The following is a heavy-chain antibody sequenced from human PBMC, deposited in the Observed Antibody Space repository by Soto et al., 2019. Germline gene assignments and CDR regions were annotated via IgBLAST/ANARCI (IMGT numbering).Heavy chain of an antibody. V-gene: IGHV6-1*01. CDR1: GDSVSNKGAT. CDR3: ARDPPDFNSGLDY. Sequence: SSETLSLTCAISGDSVSNKGATWNWVRLSPSRGLEWLGRTYYRSKWNYDYAISVKSRISINPDTSKNQFSLQLNSVTPEDTAVYYCARDPPDFNSGLDYWGQGTVVTVSS. CDR2: TYYRSKWNY. J-gene: IGHJ4*02. D-gene: IGHD1-26*01.